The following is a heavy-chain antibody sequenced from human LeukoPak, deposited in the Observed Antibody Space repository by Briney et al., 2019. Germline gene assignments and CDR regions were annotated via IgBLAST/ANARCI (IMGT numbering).Heavy chain of an antibody. D-gene: IGHD1-26*01. CDR3: AKDRRGGSYPFDY. Sequence: GGSLRLSCAASGFTFNNFAMGWVRQAPGKGLEWVSTISGTGGTTHYADSVRGRCTISRDNSKDILYLQMSSLRTDDTAVYFCAKDRRGGSYPFDYWGQGALVTVSS. CDR2: ISGTGGTT. CDR1: GFTFNNFA. J-gene: IGHJ4*02. V-gene: IGHV3-23*01.